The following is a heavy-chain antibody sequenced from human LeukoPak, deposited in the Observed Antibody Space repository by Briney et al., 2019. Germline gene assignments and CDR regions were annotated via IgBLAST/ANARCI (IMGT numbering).Heavy chain of an antibody. D-gene: IGHD6-13*01. J-gene: IGHJ4*02. V-gene: IGHV4-59*01. CDR1: GGSISSYY. Sequence: SETLSLTCTVSGGSISSYYWSWIRQPPGKGQEWIGYIYYSGSTNYNPSLKSRVTISVDTSKNQFSLKLSSVTAADTAVYYCASSWYYFDYWGQGTLVTVSS. CDR3: ASSWYYFDY. CDR2: IYYSGST.